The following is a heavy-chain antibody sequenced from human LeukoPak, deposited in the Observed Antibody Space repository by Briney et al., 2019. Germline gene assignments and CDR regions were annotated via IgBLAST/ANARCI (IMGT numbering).Heavy chain of an antibody. Sequence: SETLSLTCTVSGGSISSSSYYWGWIRQPPGKGLEWIGSIYYSGSTYYNPSLKSRVTISVDTSKNQFSLKLSSVTAADTAVYYCAREARAGPYDSSGYLDYWGQGTLVTVS. D-gene: IGHD3-22*01. CDR3: AREARAGPYDSSGYLDY. J-gene: IGHJ4*02. CDR1: GGSISSSSYY. CDR2: IYYSGST. V-gene: IGHV4-39*07.